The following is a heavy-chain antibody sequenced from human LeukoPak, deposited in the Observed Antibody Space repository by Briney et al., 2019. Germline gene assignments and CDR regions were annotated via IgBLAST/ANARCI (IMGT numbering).Heavy chain of an antibody. CDR2: ISGSGGST. D-gene: IGHD6-13*01. J-gene: IGHJ4*02. CDR3: AKDRLGIAAAGTSDY. CDR1: GFTFSSYA. Sequence: GGSLRLSCAASGFTFSSYALSWVRQAPGKGLEWVSAISGSGGSTYYADSVKGRFTISRDNSKNTLYLQMNSLRAEDTAVYYCAKDRLGIAAAGTSDYWGQGTLVTVSS. V-gene: IGHV3-23*01.